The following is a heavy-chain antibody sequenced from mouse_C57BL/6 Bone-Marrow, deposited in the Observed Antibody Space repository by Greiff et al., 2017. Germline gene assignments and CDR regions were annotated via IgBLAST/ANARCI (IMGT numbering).Heavy chain of an antibody. D-gene: IGHD2-1*01. CDR3: ARPIYYGNYEFAY. Sequence: QVQLQQPGAELVRPGTSVKLSCKASGYTFTSYWMHWVKQRPGQGLEWIGVIDPSDSYTNYNQKFKGKATLTVDTSSSTAYMQLSSLTSEYSAVYYCARPIYYGNYEFAYWGQGTLVTVSA. J-gene: IGHJ3*01. CDR1: GYTFTSYW. CDR2: IDPSDSYT. V-gene: IGHV1-59*01.